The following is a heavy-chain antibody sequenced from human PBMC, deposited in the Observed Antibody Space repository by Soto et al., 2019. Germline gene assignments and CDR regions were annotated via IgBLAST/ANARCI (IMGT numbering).Heavy chain of an antibody. J-gene: IGHJ5*02. CDR3: ARETVPPWFDP. V-gene: IGHV3-11*01. CDR1: DFTFSDYY. CDR2: ISGTSDTI. Sequence: QLVESGGGFVKPGGSLRLSCVASDFTFSDYYMSWIRQSPRQGLEWVSSISGTSDTIYYRDSVKGRFTISWDNTKNSLDLQMTSLRADDTAVYYCARETVPPWFDPWGQGTLVTVSS. D-gene: IGHD4-4*01.